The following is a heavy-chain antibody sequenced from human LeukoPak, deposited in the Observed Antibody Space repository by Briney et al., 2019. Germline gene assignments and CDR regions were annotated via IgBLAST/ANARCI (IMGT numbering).Heavy chain of an antibody. Sequence: SETLSLTCTVSGGSISSNNYFWGWVRQPPGKGLEWIGSIYDSGSTYYNPSLKSRVTISVDTSKNQFSLKLNSVTAADTAMYYCQSRFLEWLLDYWGQGTLVTVSS. V-gene: IGHV4-39*01. J-gene: IGHJ4*02. CDR2: IYDSGST. CDR1: GGSISSNNYF. D-gene: IGHD3-3*01. CDR3: QSRFLEWLLDY.